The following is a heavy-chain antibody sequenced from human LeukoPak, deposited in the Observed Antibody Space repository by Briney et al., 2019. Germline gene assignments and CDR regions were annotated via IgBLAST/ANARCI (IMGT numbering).Heavy chain of an antibody. J-gene: IGHJ5*02. Sequence: NPSETLSLTCTVSGGSISSSSYYWGWIRQPPGKGLEWIGSIYYSGSTYYNPSLKSRVTISVDTSKNQFSLKLSSVTAADTAVYYCARVSILRFLEWLLPNWFDPWGQGTLVTVSS. D-gene: IGHD3-3*01. CDR1: GGSISSSSYY. V-gene: IGHV4-39*07. CDR3: ARVSILRFLEWLLPNWFDP. CDR2: IYYSGST.